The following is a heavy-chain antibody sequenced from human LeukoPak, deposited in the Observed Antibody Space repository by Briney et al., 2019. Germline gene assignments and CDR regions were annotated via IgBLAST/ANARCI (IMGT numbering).Heavy chain of an antibody. V-gene: IGHV1-2*02. CDR3: ARDGHRRYHYDSSGREDAFDI. Sequence: ASVKVSCKASGYTFTSYDINWVRQATGQGLEWMGWMNPNSGGTNYAQKFQGRVTMTRDTSISTAYMELRSLRSDDTAVYYCARDGHRRYHYDSSGREDAFDIWGQGTMVTVSS. J-gene: IGHJ3*02. CDR1: GYTFTSYD. D-gene: IGHD3-22*01. CDR2: MNPNSGGT.